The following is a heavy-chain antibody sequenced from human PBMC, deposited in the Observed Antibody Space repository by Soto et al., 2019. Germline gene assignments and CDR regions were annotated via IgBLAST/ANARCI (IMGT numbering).Heavy chain of an antibody. J-gene: IGHJ3*02. CDR1: GYTFTSYD. CDR3: ARGRTVATIFDAFDI. V-gene: IGHV1-8*01. Sequence: ASVKVSCKASGYTFTSYDINWVRQATGQGLEWMGWMNPNSGNTGYAQKFQGRVTMTRNTSISTAYMELSSLRSEDTALYYCARGRTVATIFDAFDIWGQGTMVTVSS. CDR2: MNPNSGNT. D-gene: IGHD5-12*01.